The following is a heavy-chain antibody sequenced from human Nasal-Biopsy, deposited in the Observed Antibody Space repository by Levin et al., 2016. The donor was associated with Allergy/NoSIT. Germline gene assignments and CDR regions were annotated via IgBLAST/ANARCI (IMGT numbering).Heavy chain of an antibody. D-gene: IGHD3-22*01. CDR3: ARTSYFESSGYSNCFDY. CDR2: IFPSDSDT. V-gene: IGHV5-51*01. Sequence: GESLKISCHGSGHNFNNYWIGWVRQMPGKGLEWMGIIFPSDSDTRYSPSFQGHVTISADTSINTAYLQWNSLKASDTAMYYCARTSYFESSGYSNCFDYWGQGSLVTVSS. CDR1: GHNFNNYW. J-gene: IGHJ4*02.